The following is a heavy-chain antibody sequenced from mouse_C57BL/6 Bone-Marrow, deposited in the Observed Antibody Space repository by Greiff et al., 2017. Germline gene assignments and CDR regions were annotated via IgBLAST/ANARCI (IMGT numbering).Heavy chain of an antibody. V-gene: IGHV5-6*01. CDR3: ARHVDWDSFAY. CDR2: ISSGGSYT. D-gene: IGHD4-1*01. J-gene: IGHJ3*01. Sequence: EVQLQQSGGDLVKPGGSLKLSCAASGFTFSSYGMSWVRQTPDKRLEWVATISSGGSYTYYPDSVKGRFTISRDNAKNTLYLQMSSLKSEDTAMYYCARHVDWDSFAYWGQGTLVTVSA. CDR1: GFTFSSYG.